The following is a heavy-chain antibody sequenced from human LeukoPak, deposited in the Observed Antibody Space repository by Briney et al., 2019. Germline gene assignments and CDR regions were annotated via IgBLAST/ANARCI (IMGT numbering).Heavy chain of an antibody. CDR3: ARDGVAGRGYYYYGMDV. V-gene: IGHV3-11*01. CDR2: ISSSGSTI. CDR1: GFTFSDYY. Sequence: PGGSLRLSCAASGFTFSDYYMSWIRQAPGKGLEWVSYISSSGSTIYYAESVKGRFTISRDNAKNSLYLQMNSLRAEDTAVYYCARDGVAGRGYYYYGMDVWGQGTTVTVSS. D-gene: IGHD6-19*01. J-gene: IGHJ6*02.